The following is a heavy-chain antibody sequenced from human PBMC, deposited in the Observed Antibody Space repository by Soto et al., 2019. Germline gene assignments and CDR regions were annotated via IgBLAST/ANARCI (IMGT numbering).Heavy chain of an antibody. CDR1: GYTFTSYD. D-gene: IGHD4-17*01. J-gene: IGHJ4*02. CDR3: AISYGDYVAFDY. Sequence: ASVKVSCKASGYTFTSYDINWVRQATGQGLEWMGWMNPNSGSTGSVQKFQDRVTMTRNTSISTAYMELSSLRSEDTAVYYCAISYGDYVAFDYWGQGTLVTVS. CDR2: MNPNSGST. V-gene: IGHV1-8*01.